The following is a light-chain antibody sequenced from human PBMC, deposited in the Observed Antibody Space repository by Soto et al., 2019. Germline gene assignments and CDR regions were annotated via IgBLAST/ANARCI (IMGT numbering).Light chain of an antibody. CDR3: QQYNSYRWT. V-gene: IGKV1-5*03. CDR1: QSISTY. J-gene: IGKJ1*01. Sequence: DIQMTQSPSTLSASVGDRVTITCRASQSISTYLAWYQQKPGKAPKLLIYKASSLESGVPSRFSGSGSGTEFTLTISSLQPDDFETYYCQQYNSYRWTLGLGTKVDIK. CDR2: KAS.